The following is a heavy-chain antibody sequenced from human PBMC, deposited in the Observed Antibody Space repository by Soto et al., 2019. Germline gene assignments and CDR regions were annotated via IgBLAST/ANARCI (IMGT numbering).Heavy chain of an antibody. CDR1: GFTFSRNG. CDR3: ARDGDGYPA. Sequence: EVQLVESGGGLVQPGGSLTLSCAASGFTFSRNGMSWVRQAPGKGLEWVANIKEDGSAKYYPDAVKGRFTLSRDNVENSLYLQMNSLRAEDTAVYYCARDGDGYPAWGQGTLVTVSS. CDR2: IKEDGSAK. J-gene: IGHJ5*02. D-gene: IGHD1-1*01. V-gene: IGHV3-7*01.